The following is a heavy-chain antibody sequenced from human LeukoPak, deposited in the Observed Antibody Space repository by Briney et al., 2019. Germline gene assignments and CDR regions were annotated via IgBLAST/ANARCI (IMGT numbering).Heavy chain of an antibody. CDR3: PRVARIVLVPVAPLDH. Sequence: PGGSLRLSCAASRLTFSSYGLSWVRQAPGRGLEWVSGISGSAINAYYADSVKGRFTISRDNSKNTLYLQMNSLRAEDTAIYYCPRVARIVLVPVAPLDHRGQGTLVTVSS. V-gene: IGHV3-23*01. CDR1: RLTFSSYG. D-gene: IGHD2-2*01. CDR2: ISGSAINA. J-gene: IGHJ4*02.